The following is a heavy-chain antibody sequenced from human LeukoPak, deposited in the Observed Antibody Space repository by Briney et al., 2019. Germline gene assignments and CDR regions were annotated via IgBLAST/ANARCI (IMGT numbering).Heavy chain of an antibody. Sequence: SETLSLTCAVYGGSFSGYYWSWIRQPPGKGLEWIGEINHSGSTNYNPSLKSRVTISVDTSKNQFSLKLISVTAADTAVYYCARAGPQYYYYYMDVWGKGTTVTVSS. CDR3: ARAGPQYYYYYMDV. V-gene: IGHV4-34*01. CDR2: INHSGST. CDR1: GGSFSGYY. J-gene: IGHJ6*03.